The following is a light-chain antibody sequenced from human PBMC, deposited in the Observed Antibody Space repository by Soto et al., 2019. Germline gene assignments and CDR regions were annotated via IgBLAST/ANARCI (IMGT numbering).Light chain of an antibody. Sequence: VLTQSPATLSLSPGERATLSCRASQSVSSYLAWYQQKPGQAPRLLIYDTSNRATGVPARFSGSGSGTDFTLTISSLQPDDFATYYCQQYNSYSITFGQGTRLEN. CDR3: QQYNSYSIT. CDR1: QSVSSY. J-gene: IGKJ5*01. V-gene: IGKV3-11*01. CDR2: DTS.